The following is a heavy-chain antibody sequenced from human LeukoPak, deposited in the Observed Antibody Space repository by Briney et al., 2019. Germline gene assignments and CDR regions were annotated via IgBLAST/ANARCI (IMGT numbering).Heavy chain of an antibody. CDR1: GGSVSGYY. Sequence: SETLSLTCAVYGGSVSGYYWSWIRQSPGKGLEWIGEINHSGSTNYNPSLKSRVTISVDTSKNQFSLKLSSVTAADTAVYYCARRSETGGLLASGFDYGGQEPRATVP. CDR3: ARRSETGGLLASGFDY. J-gene: IGHJ4*02. D-gene: IGHD1-26*01. V-gene: IGHV4-34*01. CDR2: INHSGST.